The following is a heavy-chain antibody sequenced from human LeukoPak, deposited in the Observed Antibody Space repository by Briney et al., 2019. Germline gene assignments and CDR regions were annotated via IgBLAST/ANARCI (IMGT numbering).Heavy chain of an antibody. V-gene: IGHV4-4*07. J-gene: IGHJ6*03. CDR2: IYLTGST. CDR1: GGSIINYY. D-gene: IGHD3-22*01. CDR3: ARLKYYDSTGYSPGYYMDV. Sequence: SETLSLTCTVSGGSIINYYWSWIRQPAGTGLEWVGRIYLTGSTNYNPSLQSRLSMSVDTSKNQFSLRLSSVTAADTAVYYCARLKYYDSTGYSPGYYMDVWGKGITVTVSS.